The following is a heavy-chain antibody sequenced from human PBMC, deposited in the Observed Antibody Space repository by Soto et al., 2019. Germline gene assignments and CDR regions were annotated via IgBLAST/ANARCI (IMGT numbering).Heavy chain of an antibody. V-gene: IGHV6-1*01. CDR1: ADTISSNSDA. J-gene: IGHJ4*02. Sequence: QVQLQPSGQGLVKPSQTLSLTCAISADTISSNSDAWNWIRQSPSRGLEWMGRTYYRSRWYNDYAVSVKIRITTKPDTSKNQFSLQLNSVTPEDTAVYYCARVVGSSEHDYWGQGILVTVSS. CDR3: ARVVGSSEHDY. D-gene: IGHD6-13*01. CDR2: TYYRSRWYN.